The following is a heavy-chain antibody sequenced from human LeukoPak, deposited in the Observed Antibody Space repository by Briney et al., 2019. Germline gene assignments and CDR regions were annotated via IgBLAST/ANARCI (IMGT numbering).Heavy chain of an antibody. V-gene: IGHV3-23*01. Sequence: GGSLRLSCAASGFIFSNYAMTWVRQAPGKGLEWVSYGGSGGSTYYADSVKGRFTVSRDNSKSTLYLQMNSLTAEDTAVYYCAKMRGQYYHSYYMDAWGKGTTVNVSS. J-gene: IGHJ6*03. CDR1: GFIFSNYA. CDR2: GGSGGST. CDR3: AKMRGQYYHSYYMDA.